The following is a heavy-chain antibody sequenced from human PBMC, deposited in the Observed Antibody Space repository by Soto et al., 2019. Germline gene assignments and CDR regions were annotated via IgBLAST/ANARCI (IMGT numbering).Heavy chain of an antibody. V-gene: IGHV4-34*01. CDR1: GGSFSGYY. D-gene: IGHD3-22*01. CDR2: INHSGST. J-gene: IGHJ4*02. Sequence: SGTLSRTCAVYGGSFSGYYCSWIRQPPGKGLEWIGEINHSGSTNYNPSLKSRVTISVDTSKNQFSLKLSSVTAADTAVYYCARALNYYYYYDSSGYAIWGQGTLVTVSS. CDR3: ARALNYYYYYDSSGYAI.